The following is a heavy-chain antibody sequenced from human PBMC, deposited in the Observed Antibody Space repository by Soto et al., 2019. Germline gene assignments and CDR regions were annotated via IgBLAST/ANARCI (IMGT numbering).Heavy chain of an antibody. CDR1: GGSICSGCYY. D-gene: IGHD3-10*01. V-gene: IGHV4-61*01. Sequence: TSETLSLTCTVSGGSICSGCYYWIWIRQHPWKGLEGFGYIYYSGSTNYNPSLKSRVTISVDTSKNQLSLKLSSVTAADTAVYYCARDYYYGSGSFHPSYYYGMDVWGQGTTVTVSS. J-gene: IGHJ6*02. CDR3: ARDYYYGSGSFHPSYYYGMDV. CDR2: IYYSGST.